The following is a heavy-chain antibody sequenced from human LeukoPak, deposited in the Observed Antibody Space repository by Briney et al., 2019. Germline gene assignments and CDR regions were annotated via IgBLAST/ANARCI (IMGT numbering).Heavy chain of an antibody. CDR2: ISSSSSYI. CDR1: GFTFSSYA. J-gene: IGHJ4*02. D-gene: IGHD1-1*01. Sequence: TGGSLRLSCAASGFTFSSYAMNWVRQAPGKGLEWVSSISSSSSYIYYADSVKGRFTISRDNAKNSLYLQMNSLRAEDTAVYYCARLAGTTMGLDYWGQGTLVTVSS. V-gene: IGHV3-21*01. CDR3: ARLAGTTMGLDY.